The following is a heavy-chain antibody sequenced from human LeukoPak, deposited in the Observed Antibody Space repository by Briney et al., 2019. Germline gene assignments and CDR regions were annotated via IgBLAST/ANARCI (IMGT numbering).Heavy chain of an antibody. CDR2: IYYSGST. Sequence: TETLSLTCTVSGGSISSYYWSWIRQPPGKGLEWIGYIYYSGSTNYNLSLKSRVTISVHTSKNQFSLKLSSVTAADTAVYYCARGPGDYKQETYYYYYGMDVWGQGTTVTVSS. J-gene: IGHJ6*02. CDR3: ARGPGDYKQETYYYYYGMDV. CDR1: GGSISSYY. D-gene: IGHD4-17*01. V-gene: IGHV4-59*01.